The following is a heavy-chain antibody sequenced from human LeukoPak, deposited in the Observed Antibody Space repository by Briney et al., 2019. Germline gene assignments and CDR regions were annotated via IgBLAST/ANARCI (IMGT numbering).Heavy chain of an antibody. CDR3: ARGGHHYYDSSGYLYACDI. J-gene: IGHJ3*02. V-gene: IGHV3-21*06. CDR1: GFTFSSYS. CDR2: ISSSSSYI. D-gene: IGHD3-22*01. Sequence: GGSLRLSCAASGFTFSSYSMNWVRQAPGKGLEWASSISSSSSYIYYADLLKGRFTISRDNAKNSLYLQMNSLRAEDTAVYYCARGGHHYYDSSGYLYACDIWGQGTMVTVSS.